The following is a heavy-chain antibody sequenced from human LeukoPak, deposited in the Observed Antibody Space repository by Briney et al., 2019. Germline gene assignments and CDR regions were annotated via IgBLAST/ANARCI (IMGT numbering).Heavy chain of an antibody. D-gene: IGHD3-3*01. J-gene: IGHJ4*02. Sequence: GSLRLSCAASGFTFSSYAMSWVRQTPGKGLEWVSAISGGGGSTYYADSVKGWFTISRDNSKNTLYLQMNSLRAEDTAVYYCAKDHEWLSFDYWGQGTLVTVSS. V-gene: IGHV3-23*01. CDR1: GFTFSSYA. CDR2: ISGGGGST. CDR3: AKDHEWLSFDY.